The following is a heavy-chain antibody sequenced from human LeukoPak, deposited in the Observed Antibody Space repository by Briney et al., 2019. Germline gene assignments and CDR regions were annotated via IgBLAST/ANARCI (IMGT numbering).Heavy chain of an antibody. Sequence: PSETLSLTCAVYGGSFSGYYWSWIRQPPGKGLEWIGEINHSGSTNYNPSLKSRVTISVDTSKNQFSLKLSSVTAADTAVYYCARLLNYYYNYMDVWGKGTTVTVSS. J-gene: IGHJ6*03. CDR2: INHSGST. V-gene: IGHV4-34*01. D-gene: IGHD2/OR15-2a*01. CDR1: GGSFSGYY. CDR3: ARLLNYYYNYMDV.